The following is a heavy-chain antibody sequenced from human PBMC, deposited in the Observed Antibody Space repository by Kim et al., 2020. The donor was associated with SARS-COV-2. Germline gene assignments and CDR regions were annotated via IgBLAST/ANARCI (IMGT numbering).Heavy chain of an antibody. V-gene: IGHV7-4-1*02. J-gene: IGHJ4*02. CDR2: INTNTGNQ. CDR3: ARADCSSTSCYSLDY. Sequence: ASVKVSCKASGYTFTTYAMNWVRQAPGQGLEWVGWINTNTGNQTYAQGITGRFVFSLDTSVSTAYLQISSLKAEDTAMYYCARADCSSTSCYSLDYWGQGTLVTVSS. CDR1: GYTFTTYA. D-gene: IGHD2-2*01.